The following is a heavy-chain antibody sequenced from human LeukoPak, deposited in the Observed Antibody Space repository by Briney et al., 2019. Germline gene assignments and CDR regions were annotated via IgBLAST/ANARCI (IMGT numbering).Heavy chain of an antibody. CDR3: ARRAGAYSHPYDY. CDR1: GYTFTGYY. Sequence: ASVKVSCKASGYTFTGYYMHWVRQAPGQGLEWMGWINPNSGGTNYAQKFQGRVTMTRDTSISAAYMELSRLRSDDTTVYYCARRAGAYSHPYDYWGQGTLVTVSS. D-gene: IGHD4/OR15-4a*01. CDR2: INPNSGGT. V-gene: IGHV1-2*02. J-gene: IGHJ4*02.